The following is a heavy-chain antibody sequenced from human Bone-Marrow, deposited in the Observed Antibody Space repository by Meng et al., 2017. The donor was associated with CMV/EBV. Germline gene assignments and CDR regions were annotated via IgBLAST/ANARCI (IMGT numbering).Heavy chain of an antibody. Sequence: GGSLRLSCAASGFTFSAFAMHWARQAPGKGLEWVAVISYDGSNKYYADSVKGRFTISRDNSKSTLYVQMRSLRTEDTAVYYCARDRLNSSSWETDWFDPWGQGTLVTVSS. J-gene: IGHJ5*02. V-gene: IGHV3-30*04. CDR2: ISYDGSNK. D-gene: IGHD6-13*01. CDR1: GFTFSAFA. CDR3: ARDRLNSSSWETDWFDP.